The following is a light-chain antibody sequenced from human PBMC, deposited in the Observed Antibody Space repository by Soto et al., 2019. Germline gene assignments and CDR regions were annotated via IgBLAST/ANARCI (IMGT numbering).Light chain of an antibody. CDR2: EVS. CDR1: GSDVGGYDF. CDR3: NSYMSSTTLDV. V-gene: IGLV2-14*01. J-gene: IGLJ1*01. Sequence: QSVLTQPASVSGSPGQSITISCTGSGSDVGGYDFVSWYQHHPDKAPKLIIYEVSYRPSGVSNRFSGSKSGNTASLTISGLQAEDEADYYCNSYMSSTTLDVLGTGTKLTVL.